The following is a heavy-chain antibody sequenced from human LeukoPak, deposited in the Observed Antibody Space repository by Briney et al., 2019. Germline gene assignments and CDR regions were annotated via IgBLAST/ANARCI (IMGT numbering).Heavy chain of an antibody. CDR1: GGSISDSY. D-gene: IGHD1-14*01. CDR3: AKNEGRYDGVGRYITTAAY. J-gene: IGHJ4*02. V-gene: IGHV4-59*01. CDR2: ISYSGST. Sequence: PSETLSLTCTVSGGSISDSYWTWIRQPPGTGLEWIGYISYSGSTNYNPSLKSRVTISVDASKNQFSLKLSSVTAADTAVYYCAKNEGRYDGVGRYITTAAYWGQGTLVTVSS.